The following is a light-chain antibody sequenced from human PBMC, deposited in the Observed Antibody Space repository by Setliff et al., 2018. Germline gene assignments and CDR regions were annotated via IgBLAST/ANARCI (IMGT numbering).Light chain of an antibody. CDR1: SNDVGGYNY. J-gene: IGLJ1*01. Sequence: QSALTQPASVSGSLGQSITISCTGTSNDVGGYNYVSWYKQHPGEAPQLMIYAVTXXXSGXXXXXXXXXXXXXASLTISGLQAEDEADYYCCSYVRGSAYVFGTGTKVTVL. V-gene: IGLV2-14*03. CDR2: AVT. CDR3: CSYVRGSAYV.